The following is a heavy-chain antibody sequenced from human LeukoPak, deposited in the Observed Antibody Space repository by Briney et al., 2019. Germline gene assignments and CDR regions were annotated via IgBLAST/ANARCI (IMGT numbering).Heavy chain of an antibody. CDR3: ARVFSEWLRQGAFDI. Sequence: GGSLRLSCAASGFTFSSYGMHWVRQAPGKGLEWVAFIRYDGSNKYYADSVKGRFTISGDNSKNTLYLQMNSLRSDDTAVYYCARVFSEWLRQGAFDIWGQGTMVTVSS. J-gene: IGHJ3*02. CDR1: GFTFSSYG. V-gene: IGHV3-30*02. D-gene: IGHD5-12*01. CDR2: IRYDGSNK.